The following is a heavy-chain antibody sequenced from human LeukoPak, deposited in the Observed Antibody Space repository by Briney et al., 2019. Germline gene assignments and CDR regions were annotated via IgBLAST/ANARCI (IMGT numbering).Heavy chain of an antibody. D-gene: IGHD4-17*01. CDR1: GGSISSGDYY. J-gene: IGHJ3*02. V-gene: IGHV4-30-4*01. Sequence: PSETLSLTCTVPGGSISSGDYYWSWIRQPPGKGLEWIGYIYYSGGTYYNPSLKSRVTISVDTSKNQCSLKLSSVTAADTAFYYCARDRSYGEANAFDICGEKTKVTAS. CDR2: IYYSGGT. CDR3: ARDRSYGEANAFDI.